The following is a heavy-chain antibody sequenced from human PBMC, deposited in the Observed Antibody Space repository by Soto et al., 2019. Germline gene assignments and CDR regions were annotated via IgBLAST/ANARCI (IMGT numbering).Heavy chain of an antibody. J-gene: IGHJ4*02. CDR1: GFTFSSYA. CDR2: ISGSGGST. CDR3: ARDNPHRGTSYDY. D-gene: IGHD2-2*01. V-gene: IGHV3-23*01. Sequence: PGGSLRLSCAASGFTFSSYAMSWVRQAPGKGLEWVSAISGSGGSTYYADSVKGRFTISRDNAKNSLYLQMNSLRAEDTAVYYCARDNPHRGTSYDYWGQGTLVTVSS.